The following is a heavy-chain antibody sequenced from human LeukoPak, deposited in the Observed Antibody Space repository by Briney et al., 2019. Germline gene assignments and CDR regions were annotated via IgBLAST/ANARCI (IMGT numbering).Heavy chain of an antibody. D-gene: IGHD1-26*01. J-gene: IGHJ5*02. CDR2: ISYDGSNK. CDR1: GFTFSSYA. CDR3: ARGSEYNSGSYSQAKDWFDP. Sequence: GGSLRLSCAASGFTFSSYAMHWVRQAPGRGPEWVAVISYDGSNKYYADSVKGRFTISRDNSKNTLYLQMNGLRAEDTAVYYCARGSEYNSGSYSQAKDWFDPWGQGTLVTVSS. V-gene: IGHV3-30-3*01.